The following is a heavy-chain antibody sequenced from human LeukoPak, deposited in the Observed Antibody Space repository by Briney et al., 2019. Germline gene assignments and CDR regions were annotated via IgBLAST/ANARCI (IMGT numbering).Heavy chain of an antibody. D-gene: IGHD2-2*01. V-gene: IGHV1-18*01. CDR3: ARVRCSSTSCYVVYGMDV. Sequence: GASVKVSCKASGYTFTSYGISWVRQAPGQGLEWMGWISAYNGNTNYAQKLQGRVTMTTNTSTSTAYMELRSLRSDDTAVYYCARVRCSSTSCYVVYGMDVWGQGTTVTVSS. J-gene: IGHJ6*02. CDR1: GYTFTSYG. CDR2: ISAYNGNT.